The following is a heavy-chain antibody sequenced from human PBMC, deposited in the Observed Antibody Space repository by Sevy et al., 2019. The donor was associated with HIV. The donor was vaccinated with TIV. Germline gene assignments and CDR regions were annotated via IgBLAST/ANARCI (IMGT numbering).Heavy chain of an antibody. CDR3: AKDPVRSGYGSGGFDY. J-gene: IGHJ4*02. D-gene: IGHD3-10*01. CDR1: GFTFSSYG. V-gene: IGHV3-30*02. Sequence: GGSLRLSCAASGFTFSSYGMHWVRQAPGKGLEWVAFIRYDGSNKYYADSVEGRFTISRDNSKNTLYLQMNSLRADDTAVYYCAKDPVRSGYGSGGFDYWGQGTLVTVSS. CDR2: IRYDGSNK.